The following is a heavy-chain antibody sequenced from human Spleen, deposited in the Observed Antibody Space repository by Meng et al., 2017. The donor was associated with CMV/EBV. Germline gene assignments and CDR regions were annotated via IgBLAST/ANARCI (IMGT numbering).Heavy chain of an antibody. CDR3: ARDGSRRDIVVVPASIHNYYGMDV. CDR1: GFTFSSYD. CDR2: ISSSGSTI. J-gene: IGHJ6*02. D-gene: IGHD2-2*02. Sequence: GESLKISRAASGFTFSSYDMNWVRQAPGKVLEWVSYISSSGSTIYYADSEKGRFTISRDNAKNSLYLQMNSLRAEDTAVYYCARDGSRRDIVVVPASIHNYYGMDVWGQGTTVTVSS. V-gene: IGHV3-48*03.